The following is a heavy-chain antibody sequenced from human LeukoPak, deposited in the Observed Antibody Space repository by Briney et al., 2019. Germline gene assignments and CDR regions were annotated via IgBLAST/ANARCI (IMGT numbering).Heavy chain of an antibody. Sequence: GRSLGLSCAASGFTFSSYGMHWVRQAPGKGLEWVAVIWYDGSNKYYADSVKGRFTISGDNSKNTLYLQMNSLRAEDTAVYYCARDRRDGYNAFDYWGQGTLVTVSS. D-gene: IGHD5-24*01. CDR3: ARDRRDGYNAFDY. CDR1: GFTFSSYG. CDR2: IWYDGSNK. V-gene: IGHV3-33*01. J-gene: IGHJ4*02.